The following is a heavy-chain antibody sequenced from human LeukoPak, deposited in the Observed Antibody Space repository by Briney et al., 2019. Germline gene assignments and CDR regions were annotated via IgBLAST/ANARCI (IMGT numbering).Heavy chain of an antibody. D-gene: IGHD5-18*01. J-gene: IGHJ4*02. Sequence: GGSLRLSCAASGFNFSNYWMSWVRQTPGKGLEWVANINRDGSEKYYVDSVEGQFTISRDNAKNSLFLQMDSLRVEDTAVYYCARRRGYSYGRNNYYFDYWGQGTLVTVSS. CDR1: GFNFSNYW. V-gene: IGHV3-7*03. CDR2: INRDGSEK. CDR3: ARRRGYSYGRNNYYFDY.